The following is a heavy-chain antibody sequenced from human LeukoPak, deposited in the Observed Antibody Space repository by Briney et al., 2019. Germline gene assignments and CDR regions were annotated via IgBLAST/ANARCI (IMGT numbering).Heavy chain of an antibody. CDR3: ARAWNAVTGIDAFDI. J-gene: IGHJ3*02. CDR1: GGTFNSYA. D-gene: IGHD1-20*01. Sequence: ASVKVSCKASGGTFNSYAISWVRQAPGQGLEWMGGIIPIFGTANYAQKFQGRVTITTDESTSTAYMELSSLRSEDTAVYYCARAWNAVTGIDAFDIWGQGTMVTVSS. CDR2: IIPIFGTA. V-gene: IGHV1-69*05.